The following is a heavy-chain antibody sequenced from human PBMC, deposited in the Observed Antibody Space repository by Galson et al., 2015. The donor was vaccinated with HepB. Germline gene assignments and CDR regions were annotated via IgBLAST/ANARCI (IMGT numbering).Heavy chain of an antibody. D-gene: IGHD1-26*01. CDR2: IIPIFGTA. V-gene: IGHV1-69*13. CDR3: ARGLGGGLRVDPYSGSYGVWFDP. CDR1: GGTFSSYA. Sequence: SVKVSCKASGGTFSSYAISWVRQAPGQGLEWMGGIIPIFGTANYAQKFQGRVTITADESTSTAYMELSSLRSEDTAVYYCARGLGGGLRVDPYSGSYGVWFDPWGQGTLVTVSS. J-gene: IGHJ5*02.